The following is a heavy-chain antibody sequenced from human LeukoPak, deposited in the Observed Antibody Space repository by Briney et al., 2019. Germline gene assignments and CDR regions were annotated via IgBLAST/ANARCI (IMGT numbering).Heavy chain of an antibody. CDR2: IIPIFGTA. Sequence: GSSVKVSCKASGGTFSSYAISWVRQAPGQGLEWMGGIIPIFGTANYAQKFQGRVTITTDESMSTAYMELSSLRSEDTAVYYCARENPQTYSKCEWNWFDPWGQGTLVTVSS. D-gene: IGHD4-11*01. CDR1: GGTFSSYA. V-gene: IGHV1-69*05. CDR3: ARENPQTYSKCEWNWFDP. J-gene: IGHJ5*02.